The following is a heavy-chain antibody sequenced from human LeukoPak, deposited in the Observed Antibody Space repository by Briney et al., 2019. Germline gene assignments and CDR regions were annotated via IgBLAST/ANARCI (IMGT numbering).Heavy chain of an antibody. CDR3: VRGDASYPGPFDN. Sequence: PGGSLRLSGAASGFTVSSYSMNWLRQAPGKGLEWGSYISTGGSTIYYADSVKGRFTISRDNAKNTQYLQMNSLRVEDTAVYYCVRGDASYPGPFDNSGQGTLVTVSS. CDR1: GFTVSSYS. D-gene: IGHD1-26*01. CDR2: ISTGGSTI. J-gene: IGHJ4*02. V-gene: IGHV3-48*04.